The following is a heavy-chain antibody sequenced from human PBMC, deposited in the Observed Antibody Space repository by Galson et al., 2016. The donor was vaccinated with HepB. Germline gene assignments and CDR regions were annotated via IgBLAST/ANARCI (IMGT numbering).Heavy chain of an antibody. CDR1: GVSFTSSPYF. J-gene: IGHJ4*02. V-gene: IGHV4-61*01. D-gene: IGHD5-18*01. CDR2: VYYSGST. CDR3: ARSGGPNTAMDYYYFDS. Sequence: SETLSLTCSVSGVSFTSSPYFWTWIRQPPGKGLEYIGYVYYSGSTHYNPSLKSRVTISVDTSKNQFSLRLSSVTAADTAVYYCARSGGPNTAMDYYYFDSWGQGTLVTVSS.